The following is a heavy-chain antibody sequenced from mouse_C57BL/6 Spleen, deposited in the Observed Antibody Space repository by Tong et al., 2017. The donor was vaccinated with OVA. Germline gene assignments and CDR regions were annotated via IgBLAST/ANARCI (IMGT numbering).Heavy chain of an antibody. D-gene: IGHD1-1*01. J-gene: IGHJ4*01. CDR2: IWGDGST. V-gene: IGHV2-3*01. Sequence: VQLQESGPGLVAPSQSLSITCTVSGFSLTSYGVSWVRQPPGKGLEWLGVIWGDGSTNYHSALISRLSISKDNSNSQVFLKLNSLQTDDTATYYCAKGKSLFATVVHYYAMDYWGQGTSVTVSS. CDR1: GFSLTSYG. CDR3: AKGKSLFATVVHYYAMDY.